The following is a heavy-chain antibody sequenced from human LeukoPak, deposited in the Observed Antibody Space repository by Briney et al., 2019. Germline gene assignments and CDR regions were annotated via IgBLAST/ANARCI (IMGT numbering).Heavy chain of an antibody. CDR2: INPNSGGT. CDR1: GYTFTGYY. Sequence: ASVKVSCKASGYTFTGYYMHWVRQAPGQGLEWMGWINPNSGGTNYAQKFQGRVTMTRDTSISTAYMELSRLRSDDTAVYYCARSLLVRGVIGFDPWGQGTLVTVSS. D-gene: IGHD3-10*01. J-gene: IGHJ5*02. V-gene: IGHV1-2*02. CDR3: ARSLLVRGVIGFDP.